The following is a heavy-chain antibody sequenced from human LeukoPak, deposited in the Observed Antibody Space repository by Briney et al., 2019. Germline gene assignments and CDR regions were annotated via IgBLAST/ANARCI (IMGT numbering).Heavy chain of an antibody. CDR3: AKDPASSGWYSGWFDP. V-gene: IGHV3-23*01. CDR2: ISSSGGST. D-gene: IGHD6-19*01. CDR1: GFTFSSYA. Sequence: GGSLRLSCAASGFTFSSYAMSWVRQAPGKWLEWVSAISSSGGSTYYGDSVKGRFTISRDNSMNTLYLQMNSLRAGDTAVYYCAKDPASSGWYSGWFDPWGQGTLVTVSS. J-gene: IGHJ5*02.